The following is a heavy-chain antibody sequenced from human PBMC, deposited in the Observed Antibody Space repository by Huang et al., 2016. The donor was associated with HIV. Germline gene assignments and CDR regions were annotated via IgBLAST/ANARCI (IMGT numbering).Heavy chain of an antibody. CDR2: IKIDGRTT. CDR1: GFKFSNYW. D-gene: IGHD2-15*01. J-gene: IGHJ3*02. V-gene: IGHV3-74*01. CDR3: ARAGGFEI. Sequence: EEHLVESGGGLVQPGGSLRLSCEASGFKFSNYWMQWVRQAPGKGLMWVSRIKIDGRTTNYADSVKGRFTISRDNAKNTLYLQMGSLTAEDTAIYYCARAGGFEIWGQGTVVTVSS.